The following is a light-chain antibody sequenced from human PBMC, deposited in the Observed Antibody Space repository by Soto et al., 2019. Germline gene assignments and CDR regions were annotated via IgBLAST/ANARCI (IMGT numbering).Light chain of an antibody. CDR1: SSDVGGYNY. CDR3: SSYTGSSTYVV. Sequence: QSALTQPASVSGSPGQSITISCTGTSSDVGGYNYVSWYQQHPGKAPKLMIYDVSNRPSGVSSRFSGSKSANTASLTISGLQAEDEADYYCSSYTGSSTYVVFGGGTKLTVL. J-gene: IGLJ2*01. V-gene: IGLV2-14*01. CDR2: DVS.